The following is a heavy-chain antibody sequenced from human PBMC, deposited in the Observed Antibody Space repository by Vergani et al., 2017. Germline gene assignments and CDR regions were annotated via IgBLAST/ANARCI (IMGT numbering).Heavy chain of an antibody. D-gene: IGHD2-2*01. CDR2: INHSGSA. CDR1: GGSFSGYY. CDR3: ARRPNYCSSTSCYPEAFDI. V-gene: IGHV4-34*01. J-gene: IGHJ3*02. Sequence: QVQLQQWGAGLLKPSETLSLTCAVCGGSFSGYYWSWIRQPPGKGLEWIGEINHSGSANYNPSLKSRVTISLDTSKNQFSLKLSSVTAADTAVYYCARRPNYCSSTSCYPEAFDIWGQGTMVTVSS.